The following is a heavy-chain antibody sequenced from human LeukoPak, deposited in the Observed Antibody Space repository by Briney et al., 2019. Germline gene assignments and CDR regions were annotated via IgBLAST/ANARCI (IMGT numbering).Heavy chain of an antibody. CDR3: ARAVTMVRGVIMDYYYGMDV. Sequence: GSSVKVSCKASGGTFSSYAISWVRQAPGQGLEWMGGIILIFGTANYAQKFQGRVTITADKSTSTAFMELSSLRSEDTAVYYCARAVTMVRGVIMDYYYGMDVWGKGTTVTVSS. V-gene: IGHV1-69*06. D-gene: IGHD3-10*01. CDR1: GGTFSSYA. CDR2: IILIFGTA. J-gene: IGHJ6*04.